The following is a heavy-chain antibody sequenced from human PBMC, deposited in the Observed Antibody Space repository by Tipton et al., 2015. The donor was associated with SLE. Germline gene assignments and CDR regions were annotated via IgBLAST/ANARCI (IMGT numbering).Heavy chain of an antibody. J-gene: IGHJ4*02. CDR1: GGSISSSSYY. CDR3: AREGGGGSYPFDY. V-gene: IGHV4-39*07. D-gene: IGHD1-26*01. CDR2: IYYSGST. Sequence: TLSLTYTVSGGSISSSSYYWGWIRQPPGKGLEWIGSIYYSGSTYYNPSLKSRVTISVDTSKNQFSLKLSSVTAADTAVYYCAREGGGGSYPFDYWGQGTLVTVSS.